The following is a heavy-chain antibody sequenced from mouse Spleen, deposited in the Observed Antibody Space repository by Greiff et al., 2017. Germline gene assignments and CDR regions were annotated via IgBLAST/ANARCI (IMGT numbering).Heavy chain of an antibody. J-gene: IGHJ2*01. CDR3: AKNGYDDYFDY. D-gene: IGHD2-2*01. Sequence: VHLVESGPSLVQPSQSLSITCTVSGFSLTSYGVHWVRQSPGKGLEWLGVIWRGGSTDYNAAFMSRLSITKDNSKSQVFFKMNSLQADDTAIYYCAKNGYDDYFDYWGQGTTLTVSS. V-gene: IGHV2-5-1*01. CDR2: IWRGGST. CDR1: GFSLTSYG.